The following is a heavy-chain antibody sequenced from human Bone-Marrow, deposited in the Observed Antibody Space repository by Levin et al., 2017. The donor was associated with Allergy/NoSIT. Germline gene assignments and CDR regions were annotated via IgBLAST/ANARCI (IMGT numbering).Heavy chain of an antibody. CDR1: GFSLDTTGVG. CDR3: AHRPSSWYSLDY. Sequence: QSGPTLVKPTQTLTLTCTFSGFSLDTTGVGVGWIRQPPGKALEWLALIYWNDDKQYSPSLKSRLTITKDTSKDQVVLTMTNMDPVDTATYYCAHRPSSWYSLDYWGQGTLVSVSS. V-gene: IGHV2-5*01. D-gene: IGHD2-15*01. CDR2: IYWNDDK. J-gene: IGHJ4*02.